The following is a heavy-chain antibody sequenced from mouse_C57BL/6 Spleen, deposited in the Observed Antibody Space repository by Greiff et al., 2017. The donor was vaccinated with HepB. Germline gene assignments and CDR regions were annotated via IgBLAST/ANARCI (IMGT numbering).Heavy chain of an antibody. CDR3: ARTNDGYYVPYAMDY. J-gene: IGHJ4*01. V-gene: IGHV1-76*01. CDR2: IYPGSGNT. D-gene: IGHD2-3*01. CDR1: GYTFTDYY. Sequence: QVQLQQSGAELVRPGASVKLSCKASGYTFTDYYINWVKQRPGQGLEWIARIYPGSGNTYYNEKFKGKATLTAEKSSSTAYMQLSSLTSEDSAVYFCARTNDGYYVPYAMDYWGQGTSVTVSS.